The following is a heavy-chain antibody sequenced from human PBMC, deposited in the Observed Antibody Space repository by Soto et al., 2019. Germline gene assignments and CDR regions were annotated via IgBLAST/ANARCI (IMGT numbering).Heavy chain of an antibody. J-gene: IGHJ4*02. CDR3: ARAKATTGEYYFDY. CDR2: INPNSGGT. D-gene: IGHD1-1*01. CDR1: GYTFTGYY. V-gene: IGHV1-2*04. Sequence: ASVKVSCKASGYTFTGYYMHWVRQAPGQGLEWMGWINPNSGGTNYAQKFQGWVTMTRDTSISTAYMELSRLRSDDTAVYYCARAKATTGEYYFDYWGQGTLVTVSS.